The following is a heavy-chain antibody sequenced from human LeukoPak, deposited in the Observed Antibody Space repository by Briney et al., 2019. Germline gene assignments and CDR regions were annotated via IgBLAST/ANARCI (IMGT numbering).Heavy chain of an antibody. Sequence: PSETLSLTCTVSGGSISSGGYYWSWIRQHPGTGLEWIGYIYYSGSTYYNPSRKSRVTISVETSKNQFSLKLSSVTAADTAVYYCARDRITMVRGVPQDYYYGMDVWGKGTTVTVSS. D-gene: IGHD3-10*01. CDR3: ARDRITMVRGVPQDYYYGMDV. J-gene: IGHJ6*04. CDR1: GGSISSGGYY. CDR2: IYYSGST. V-gene: IGHV4-31*03.